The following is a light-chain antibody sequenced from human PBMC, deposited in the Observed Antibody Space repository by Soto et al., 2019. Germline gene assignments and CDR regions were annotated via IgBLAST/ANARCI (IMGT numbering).Light chain of an antibody. CDR3: HSYDNSLSGSV. CDR1: SSNIGANND. V-gene: IGLV1-40*01. J-gene: IGLJ3*02. CDR2: GDN. Sequence: QAVVTQSPSVSGAPGQRVIISCTGGSSNIGANNDVHWYQQTPGRAPKLLIYGDNNRPSGVPDRFSGSKSGTSASLAITGLQAEDEADYYCHSYDNSLSGSVFGGGTKLTVL.